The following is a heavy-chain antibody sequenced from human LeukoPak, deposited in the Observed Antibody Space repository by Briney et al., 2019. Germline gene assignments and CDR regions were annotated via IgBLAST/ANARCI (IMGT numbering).Heavy chain of an antibody. CDR2: ISIYNGNT. CDR1: GYTFTNYG. Sequence: ASVKVSCKASGYTFTNYGISWVRQAPGQGLEWMGWISIYNGNTDYAQKLRGRVTMTTDTSTSTAYMELRSLRSDDTAVYYCAREGTGRYYGSGSYYTVYWGQGTLVTVSS. D-gene: IGHD3-10*01. CDR3: AREGTGRYYGSGSYYTVY. J-gene: IGHJ4*02. V-gene: IGHV1-18*01.